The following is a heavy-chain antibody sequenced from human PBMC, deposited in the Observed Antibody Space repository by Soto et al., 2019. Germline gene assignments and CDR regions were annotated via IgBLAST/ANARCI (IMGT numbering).Heavy chain of an antibody. V-gene: IGHV4-30-4*01. D-gene: IGHD3-3*01. CDR3: ARAIYPDFWSIQD. CDR2: IYYSGST. Sequence: SETLSLTCTVSGGSISSGDYYWSWIRQPPGKGLEWIGYIYYSGSTYYNPSLKSRVTISVYTSKNQFSLKLSSVTAADTAVYYCARAIYPDFWSIQDWGQGTLVTVSS. J-gene: IGHJ4*02. CDR1: GGSISSGDYY.